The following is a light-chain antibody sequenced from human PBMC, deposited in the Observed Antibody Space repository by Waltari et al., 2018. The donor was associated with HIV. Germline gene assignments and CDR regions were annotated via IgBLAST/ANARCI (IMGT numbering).Light chain of an antibody. J-gene: IGKJ1*01. CDR1: QGIYNY. Sequence: DIQMTQSPSSLSASVGDRVTITCRASQGIYNYLNWYQQKPRRAPKLLIYDASNLETGVPSRFSGSGYGTDFTLTINSLQPDDLATYYCQQYSNFWTFGQGTKVEIK. CDR3: QQYSNFWT. V-gene: IGKV1-33*01. CDR2: DAS.